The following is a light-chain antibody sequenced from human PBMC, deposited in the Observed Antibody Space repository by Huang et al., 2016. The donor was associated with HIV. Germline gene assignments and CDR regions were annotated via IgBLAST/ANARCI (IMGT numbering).Light chain of an antibody. V-gene: IGKV3-15*01. J-gene: IGKJ1*01. CDR2: GAS. Sequence: EIVMTQSPATLSVSPGERATLSCRASQRVSRNLAWYQQKPGQAPRILIYGASTRATGVPARFSGSGSGTEFTLTISILQSEDFAVYYCQQYNNWPSGTFGQGTKVEIK. CDR3: QQYNNWPSGT. CDR1: QRVSRN.